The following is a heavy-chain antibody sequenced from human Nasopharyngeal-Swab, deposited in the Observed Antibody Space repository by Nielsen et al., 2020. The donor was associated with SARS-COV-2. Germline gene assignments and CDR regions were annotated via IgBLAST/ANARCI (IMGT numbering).Heavy chain of an antibody. D-gene: IGHD2-15*01. CDR2: FNAGNGNT. CDR3: ASSDCSGGSSPGWDYYYYGMDV. Sequence: VRQAPGQGLEWMGWFNAGNGNTKYSQKCQGRVTISRDTSASTAYMELSSLRSEDTAVYYCASSDCSGGSSPGWDYYYYGMDVWGQGTTVTVSS. V-gene: IGHV1-3*01. J-gene: IGHJ6*02.